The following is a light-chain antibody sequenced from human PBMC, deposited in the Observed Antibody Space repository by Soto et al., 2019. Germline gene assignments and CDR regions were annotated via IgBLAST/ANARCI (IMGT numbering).Light chain of an antibody. CDR3: QQYNNWWT. Sequence: EIVMTQSPGTLSLSPGERASLSRRASQSVSSNLAWYQQKPGQAPRLLIYGASTRATGIPARFSGSGSGTEFTLTISSLQSEDFAVYYCQQYNNWWTFGQGTKVDIK. V-gene: IGKV3-15*01. CDR1: QSVSSN. CDR2: GAS. J-gene: IGKJ1*01.